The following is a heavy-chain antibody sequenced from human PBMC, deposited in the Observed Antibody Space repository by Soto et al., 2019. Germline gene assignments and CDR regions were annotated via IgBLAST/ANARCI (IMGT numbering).Heavy chain of an antibody. CDR3: ARDRHGDEIDY. CDR1: GASISRGTYY. Sequence: QVQLQESGPGLVKPSQTLSLTCTVSGASISRGTYYWTWIRQHPGKGLEWIGYIYYSGSTYYNPSLKSRLTMSVDTSKNQFSLKLSSVTAADTAVYFCARDRHGDEIDYWGQGTLVTVSS. CDR2: IYYSGST. V-gene: IGHV4-31*03. D-gene: IGHD4-17*01. J-gene: IGHJ4*02.